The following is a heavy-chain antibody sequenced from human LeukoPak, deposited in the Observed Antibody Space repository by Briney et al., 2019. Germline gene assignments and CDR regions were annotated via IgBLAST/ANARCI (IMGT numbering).Heavy chain of an antibody. CDR3: ARDRPLGVGEYGDAFDT. CDR2: IIPIFGTA. Sequence: SVKVSCKASGGXFSSYAISWMRQAPGQGREWMGGIIPIFGTANYAQKFQGRVTITADESTSTAYMELSSLRSEDTAVYYCARDRPLGVGEYGDAFDTWGQGTMVTVSS. J-gene: IGHJ3*02. D-gene: IGHD2-8*02. CDR1: GGXFSSYA. V-gene: IGHV1-69*01.